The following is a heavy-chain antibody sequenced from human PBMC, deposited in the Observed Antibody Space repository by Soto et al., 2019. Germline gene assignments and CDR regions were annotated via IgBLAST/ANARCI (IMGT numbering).Heavy chain of an antibody. J-gene: IGHJ4*02. CDR3: ARHAYNFLTFDS. CDR1: GCTFTNYW. D-gene: IGHD1-1*01. CDR2: IKHLESEK. Sequence: GGSLRLSCAASGCTFTNYWMNWVRQPPGKGLEWVANIKHLESEKFYVGSVRGRFTISRDNAKNSVYLQMDSLRAEDTAVYYCARHAYNFLTFDSWGQGTLVTVSS. V-gene: IGHV3-7*01.